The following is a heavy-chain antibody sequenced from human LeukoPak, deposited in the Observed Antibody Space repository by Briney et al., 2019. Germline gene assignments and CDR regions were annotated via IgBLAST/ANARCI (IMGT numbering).Heavy chain of an antibody. CDR3: AREASVLFPPAGVDY. V-gene: IGHV3-30-3*01. CDR2: ISYDGSNK. J-gene: IGHJ4*02. D-gene: IGHD6-25*01. Sequence: PGGSLRLSCAASGFTFSSYAMHWVRQAPGKGLEWVAVISYDGSNKYYADSVKGRFTISRDNSKNTLYLQMNSLRAEDTAVYYCAREASVLFPPAGVDYWGQGTLVTVSS. CDR1: GFTFSSYA.